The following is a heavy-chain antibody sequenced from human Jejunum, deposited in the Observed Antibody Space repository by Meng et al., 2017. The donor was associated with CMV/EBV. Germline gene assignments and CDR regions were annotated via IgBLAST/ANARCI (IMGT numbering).Heavy chain of an antibody. Sequence: SGFSLSDDDMSGMREGTGKGVGWVSYIGSSGNTLYYADSVKSRFTVSRDKDKNSLYLQMNSLRAEDTAKYYYARGWGRSSGNWFDPWGQGTLVTVSS. D-gene: IGHD6-25*01. CDR3: ARGWGRSSGNWFDP. J-gene: IGHJ5*02. V-gene: IGHV3-11*04. CDR2: IGSSGNTL. CDR1: GFSLSDDD.